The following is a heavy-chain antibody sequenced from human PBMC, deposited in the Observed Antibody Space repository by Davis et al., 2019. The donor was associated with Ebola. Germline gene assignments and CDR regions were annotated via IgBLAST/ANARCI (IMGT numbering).Heavy chain of an antibody. J-gene: IGHJ5*02. D-gene: IGHD2-21*02. Sequence: PGGSLRLSCAASGFTFSTFAMAWVRQAPGKGLEWVSLISGSGGGTYYADSVKGRLTISRDNSRDTLYLLMNSLRPEDTAIYYCARGKSDFLLDWFDPWGQGTLVTVSS. CDR1: GFTFSTFA. CDR2: ISGSGGGT. V-gene: IGHV3-23*01. CDR3: ARGKSDFLLDWFDP.